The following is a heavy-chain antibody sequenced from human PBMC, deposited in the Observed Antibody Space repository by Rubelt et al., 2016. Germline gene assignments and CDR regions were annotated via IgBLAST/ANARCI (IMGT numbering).Heavy chain of an antibody. J-gene: IGHJ4*02. CDR2: ISGSGGST. CDR3: AKEGQDYYGSGTPDY. CDR1: EFTFNTYA. D-gene: IGHD3-10*01. V-gene: IGHV3-23*04. Sequence: EVQLVESGGGPVKPGGSLRLSCAASEFTFNTYAMNWVRQAPGKGLEWVSGISGSGGSTYYADSVKGRFTISRDNSKNTLYLQMNSLRAEDTAVYYCAKEGQDYYGSGTPDYWGQGTLVTVSS.